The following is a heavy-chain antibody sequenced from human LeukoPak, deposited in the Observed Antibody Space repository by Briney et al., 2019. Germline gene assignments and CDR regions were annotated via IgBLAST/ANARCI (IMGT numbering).Heavy chain of an antibody. Sequence: GGTLTPPCLASGFTFSYYAMSWVRQAPGQGLEWVSGITISGRTAYYADLVKGRFTISRDNSKHTLYLQMNSLRAEDTAVYYCAKRGCGTNGCPYYFVYSGEGALVTVS. CDR2: ITISGRTA. CDR3: AKRGCGTNGCPYYFVY. J-gene: IGHJ4*02. V-gene: IGHV3-23*01. D-gene: IGHD2-8*01. CDR1: GFTFSYYA.